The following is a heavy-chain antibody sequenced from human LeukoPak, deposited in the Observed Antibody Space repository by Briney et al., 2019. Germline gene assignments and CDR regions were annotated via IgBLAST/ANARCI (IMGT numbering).Heavy chain of an antibody. J-gene: IGHJ4*02. D-gene: IGHD6-13*01. V-gene: IGHV3-48*03. Sequence: SGGSLRLSCEASGFTFTNYAMNWVRQSPGKGLEWVSYISSVGTTTYYADSAKGRFTITRDNAKNSLYLQISRLLDEDVAVYYCARGILGYYSFDFWGQGTLVTVPS. CDR3: ARGILGYYSFDF. CDR1: GFTFTNYA. CDR2: ISSVGTTT.